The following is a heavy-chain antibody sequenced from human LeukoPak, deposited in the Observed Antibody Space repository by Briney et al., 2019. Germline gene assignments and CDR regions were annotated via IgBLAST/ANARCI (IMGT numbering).Heavy chain of an antibody. J-gene: IGHJ4*02. CDR1: GYTFTGYY. V-gene: IGHV1-2*02. D-gene: IGHD5-12*01. Sequence: ASVKVSCKASGYTFTGYYMHWVRQAPGQGLEWMGWINPNSGGTNYAQKFQGRVTMTRDTSVSTAYTELSRLRSDDTAVYYCARDLGGYGYFDYWGQGTLVTVSS. CDR2: INPNSGGT. CDR3: ARDLGGYGYFDY.